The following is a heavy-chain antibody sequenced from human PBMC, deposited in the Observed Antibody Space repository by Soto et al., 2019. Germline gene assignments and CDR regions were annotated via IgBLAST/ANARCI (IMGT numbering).Heavy chain of an antibody. J-gene: IGHJ5*02. CDR1: GGTFSSYT. Sequence: SVKVSCKASGGTFSSYTISWVRQAPGQRLECMGRIIPILGIANYAQKFQGRVTITADKSTSTAYMELSSLRSEDTAVYYCARGLIAAAAPYNWFDPWGQGTLVTVSS. D-gene: IGHD6-13*01. CDR3: ARGLIAAAAPYNWFDP. CDR2: IIPILGIA. V-gene: IGHV1-69*02.